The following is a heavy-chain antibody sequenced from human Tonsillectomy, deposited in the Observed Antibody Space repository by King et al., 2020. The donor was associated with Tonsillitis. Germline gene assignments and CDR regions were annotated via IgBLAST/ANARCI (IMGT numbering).Heavy chain of an antibody. J-gene: IGHJ4*02. D-gene: IGHD3-10*01. CDR1: GYSFTNYW. V-gene: IGHV5-51*01. CDR2: IYRGDSDT. CDR3: SRSHFGSGSYYPQGFYY. Sequence: VQLVESGAEVKKPGESLKISCKASGYSFTNYWIGWVRQMPGKGLEWMGIIYRGDSDTRYSPSFQGQVTISADKSISTAYLQWSSLKASDTAMYYSSRSHFGSGSYYPQGFYYWGQGTLVTVSS.